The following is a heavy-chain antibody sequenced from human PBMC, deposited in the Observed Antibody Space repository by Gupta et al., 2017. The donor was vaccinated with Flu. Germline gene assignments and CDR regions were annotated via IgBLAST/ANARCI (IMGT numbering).Heavy chain of an antibody. Sequence: QITLKESGPTLVTPTQTLTLTYTISGFSLSTPGVCVGWSHQPPGTALEWLALIYWDDDKRYSPSLKSRLTITKETSKNQVVLTMTNMDPVDTATYYCAHRLPTTHWDYGDYVWTEFDYWGQGTLVTVSS. D-gene: IGHD4-17*01. CDR2: IYWDDDK. J-gene: IGHJ4*02. CDR1: GFSLSTPGVC. V-gene: IGHV2-5*02. CDR3: AHRLPTTHWDYGDYVWTEFDY.